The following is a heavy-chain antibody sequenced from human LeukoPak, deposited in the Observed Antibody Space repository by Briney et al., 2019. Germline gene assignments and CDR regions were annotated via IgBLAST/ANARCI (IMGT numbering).Heavy chain of an antibody. V-gene: IGHV4-38-2*01. CDR1: GYSISSGYY. D-gene: IGHD1-7*01. CDR2: IFHSGIT. J-gene: IGHJ4*02. CDR3: ARGAGTRQLDY. Sequence: PSETLSLTCAVSGYSISSGYYWGWIRQPPGKGLEWIGSIFHSGITYYNPSLETRVTLSVDTSKNQFSLNVNSVTAADTAVYYCARGAGTRQLDYWGQGTLVTVSS.